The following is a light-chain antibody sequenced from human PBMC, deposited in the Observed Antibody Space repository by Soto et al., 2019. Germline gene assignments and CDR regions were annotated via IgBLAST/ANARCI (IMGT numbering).Light chain of an antibody. CDR3: QYYDSSLSGSVV. J-gene: IGLJ2*01. CDR2: GNS. CDR1: SSNIGAGYD. V-gene: IGLV1-40*01. Sequence: QSVLTQPPSVSGAPGQRVTISCTGSSSNIGAGYDVHWYQQLPGPAPKLLIYGNSNRPSGVPDRCSGSKSGTSAALATTGLQAEDEADYYCQYYDSSLSGSVVFGGGTKLTVL.